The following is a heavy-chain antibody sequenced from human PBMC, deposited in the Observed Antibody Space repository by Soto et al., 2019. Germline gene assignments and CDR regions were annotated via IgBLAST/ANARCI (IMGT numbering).Heavy chain of an antibody. CDR2: ISGSGGST. CDR3: AKVVPAAIRVFYSSSCGMDV. Sequence: GGSLGLSCAASGFTFSSHAMSWVRQAPGKGLEWVSAISGSGGSTYYADSVKGRCTISRDNSKNTLYLQMNSLRAEDTAVYYCAKVVPAAIRVFYSSSCGMDVWGPGPSVTVSS. J-gene: IGHJ6*02. V-gene: IGHV3-23*01. D-gene: IGHD2-2*02. CDR1: GFTFSSHA.